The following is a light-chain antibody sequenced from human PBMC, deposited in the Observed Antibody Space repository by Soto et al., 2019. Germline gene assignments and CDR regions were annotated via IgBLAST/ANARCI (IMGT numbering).Light chain of an antibody. CDR3: QQRSNWPPYT. CDR1: QSVSSY. Sequence: EIVLTQSPATLSLSPGERATLSCRASQSVSSYLAWYQQKPGQAPRLLIYDASNRAPGIPARFSGSGSGTDLTLTISSLDPRDFAVYYCQQRSNWPPYTFGQGTKLEIK. J-gene: IGKJ2*01. CDR2: DAS. V-gene: IGKV3-11*01.